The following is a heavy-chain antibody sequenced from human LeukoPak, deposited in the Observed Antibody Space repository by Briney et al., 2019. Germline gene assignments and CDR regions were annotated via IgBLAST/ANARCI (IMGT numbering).Heavy chain of an antibody. CDR3: AKDDGGSYYIYYYYMDV. Sequence: GGSLRLSCAASGFTFSSYWMHWVRQAPGKGLVWVSRINSDGSSRSYADSVKGRFTISRDKAKNTLYLQMNSLRAEDTAVYYCAKDDGGSYYIYYYYMDVWGKGTTVTISS. D-gene: IGHD1-26*01. CDR1: GFTFSSYW. J-gene: IGHJ6*03. V-gene: IGHV3-74*01. CDR2: INSDGSSR.